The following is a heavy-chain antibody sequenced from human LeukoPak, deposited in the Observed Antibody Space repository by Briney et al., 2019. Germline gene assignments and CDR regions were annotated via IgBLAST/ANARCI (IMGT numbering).Heavy chain of an antibody. CDR1: GITLSNYG. Sequence: GSLRLSCAVSGITLSNYGMSWVRQAPGKGLEWVAGISDSGGSTNYADSVKGRFTISRDNSKNTLYLHMNSLRAEDTAIYYCAKFRGMIVASYFFDYWGQGALVTVSS. D-gene: IGHD3-22*01. CDR2: ISDSGGST. J-gene: IGHJ4*02. V-gene: IGHV3-23*01. CDR3: AKFRGMIVASYFFDY.